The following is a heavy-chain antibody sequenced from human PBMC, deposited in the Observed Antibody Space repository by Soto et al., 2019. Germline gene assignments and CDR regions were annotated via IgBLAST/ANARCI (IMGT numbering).Heavy chain of an antibody. D-gene: IGHD7-27*01. V-gene: IGHV3-30-3*01. CDR3: ARESSPNWGWGAFYI. J-gene: IGHJ3*02. Sequence: GGSLRLSCAASGFTFSSYAMHWVRQAPGKGLEWVAVISYDGSNKYYADSVKGRFTISRDNSKNTLYLQMNSLRAEDTAVYYCARESSPNWGWGAFYIWDQGKMVTVSS. CDR2: ISYDGSNK. CDR1: GFTFSSYA.